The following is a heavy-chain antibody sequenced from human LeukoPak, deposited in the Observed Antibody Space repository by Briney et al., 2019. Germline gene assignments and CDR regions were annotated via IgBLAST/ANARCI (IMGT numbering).Heavy chain of an antibody. J-gene: IGHJ4*02. CDR3: VSWSGKYYVTSEIPANS. CDR2: ISEDGRNK. V-gene: IGHV3-7*01. D-gene: IGHD3-10*02. CDR1: GLTIRNDW. Sequence: GGSLRLSCAASGLTIRNDWMSWIRQAPGKGLELAAHISEDGRNKYYVDSVKGRFTISRDNAKNSLYPQMNSLRVEDTAVYYCVSWSGKYYVTSEIPANSWGQGTLVTVSS.